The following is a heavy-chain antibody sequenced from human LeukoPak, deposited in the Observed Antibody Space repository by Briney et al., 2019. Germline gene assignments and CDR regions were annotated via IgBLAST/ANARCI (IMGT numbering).Heavy chain of an antibody. CDR1: GGSISSYY. Sequence: SETLSLTCTVSGGSISSYYWSWIRQPPGKGLEWIGYIYYSGSTNYNPSLKSRVTISVDTSKNQFSLKLSSVTAADTAVYYCARRITVAGTNCFDPWGQGTLVTVSS. D-gene: IGHD6-19*01. CDR2: IYYSGST. J-gene: IGHJ5*02. CDR3: ARRITVAGTNCFDP. V-gene: IGHV4-59*01.